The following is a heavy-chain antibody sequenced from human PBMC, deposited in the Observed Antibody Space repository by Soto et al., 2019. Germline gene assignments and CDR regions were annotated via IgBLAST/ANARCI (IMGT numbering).Heavy chain of an antibody. D-gene: IGHD3-9*01. Sequence: ASVKVSCKASGGTFSSYTISWVRQAPGQGLEWMGRIIPILGIANYAQKFQGRVTITADKSTSTAYMELSSLRSEDTAVYYCARDQNDILTGRRMDVWGKGTTVTVSS. CDR2: IIPILGIA. CDR3: ARDQNDILTGRRMDV. V-gene: IGHV1-69*04. J-gene: IGHJ6*03. CDR1: GGTFSSYT.